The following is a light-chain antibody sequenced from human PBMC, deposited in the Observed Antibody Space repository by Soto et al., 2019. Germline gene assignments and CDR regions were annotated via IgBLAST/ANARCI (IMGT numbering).Light chain of an antibody. CDR3: CSYAGSNTFGAV. Sequence: QSALTQPASVSGSPGQSITISCTGTSSDVGSYNLVSWYQQHPGKAPKVMIYEGSKRPSGVSNRFSGSKSGNTASLTISGLQAEDEVDYYCCSYAGSNTFGAVFGGGTKVTVL. V-gene: IGLV2-23*03. J-gene: IGLJ2*01. CDR2: EGS. CDR1: SSDVGSYNL.